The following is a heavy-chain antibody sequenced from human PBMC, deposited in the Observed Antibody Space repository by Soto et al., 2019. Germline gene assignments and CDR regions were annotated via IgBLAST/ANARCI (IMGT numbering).Heavy chain of an antibody. Sequence: PGGSLRLSCAASGFTFSSYAMSWVRQAPGKGLEWVSAISGSGGSTYYADSVKGRFTISRDNSKNTLYLQMNSLRAEDTAVYYCAKDFPADDLWSLQGYYYGMDVWGQGTTVTVSS. J-gene: IGHJ6*02. CDR2: ISGSGGST. CDR1: GFTFSSYA. D-gene: IGHD3-22*01. V-gene: IGHV3-23*01. CDR3: AKDFPADDLWSLQGYYYGMDV.